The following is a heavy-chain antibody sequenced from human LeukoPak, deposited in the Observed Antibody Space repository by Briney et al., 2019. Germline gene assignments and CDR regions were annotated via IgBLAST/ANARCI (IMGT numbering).Heavy chain of an antibody. D-gene: IGHD1-26*01. Sequence: GGSLRLSCAASGFTFSSYEMNWVRQAPGKGLEWVSYISSSGSTIYYADSVKGRFTISRDNAKNSLYLQMNSLRAEDTAVYYCARDPQVGATWTFDYWGQGTLVTVSS. J-gene: IGHJ4*02. CDR2: ISSSGSTI. V-gene: IGHV3-48*03. CDR1: GFTFSSYE. CDR3: ARDPQVGATWTFDY.